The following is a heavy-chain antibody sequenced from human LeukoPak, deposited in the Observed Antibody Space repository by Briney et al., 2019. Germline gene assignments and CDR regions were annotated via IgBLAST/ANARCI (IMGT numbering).Heavy chain of an antibody. CDR1: GFTFSSYE. J-gene: IGHJ3*02. D-gene: IGHD2-15*01. Sequence: GGSLRLSCAASGFTFSSYEMNRVRQAPGKGLEWVSYISSSGSTIYYADSVKGRFTISRDNAKNSLYLQMNSLRAEDTAVYYCARPLGYCSGGSCLTDAFDIWGQGTMVTVSS. CDR2: ISSSGSTI. V-gene: IGHV3-48*03. CDR3: ARPLGYCSGGSCLTDAFDI.